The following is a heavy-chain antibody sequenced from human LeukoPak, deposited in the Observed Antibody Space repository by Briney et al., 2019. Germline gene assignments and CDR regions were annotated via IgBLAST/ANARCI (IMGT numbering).Heavy chain of an antibody. CDR3: ASSPSTTVVTRYFDC. V-gene: IGHV4-34*01. Sequence: SETLSLTCAVYGGSFSGYYWSWLRQPPGKGLERIGEINHSGSPNYSPSRKSRVTISVDTPKNQFSLKRSSVTAADTAVYYCASSPSTTVVTRYFDCGGQGTLVTVS. CDR1: GGSFSGYY. J-gene: IGHJ4*02. D-gene: IGHD4-23*01. CDR2: INHSGSP.